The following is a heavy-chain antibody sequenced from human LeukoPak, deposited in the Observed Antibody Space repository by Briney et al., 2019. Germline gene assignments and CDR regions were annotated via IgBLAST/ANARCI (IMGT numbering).Heavy chain of an antibody. Sequence: SVKVSFKTSGFTFSTSAVQWVRQARGPRLEWVGWVIVGNGATNYAQSLQGRFTITRDMSTNTAYMELSSLGSEDSAVYYCAAELYGVYTDCCTFHLWGQGTMVTVSS. J-gene: IGHJ3*01. CDR3: AAELYGVYTDCCTFHL. CDR2: VIVGNGAT. V-gene: IGHV1-58*01. CDR1: GFTFSTSA. D-gene: IGHD4-17*01.